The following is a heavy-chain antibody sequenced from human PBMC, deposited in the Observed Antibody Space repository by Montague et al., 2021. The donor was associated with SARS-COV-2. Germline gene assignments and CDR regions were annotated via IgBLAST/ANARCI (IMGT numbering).Heavy chain of an antibody. J-gene: IGHJ3*02. CDR3: ARTNYDFWRGHQRGGAFDI. CDR2: LFYSVNT. V-gene: IGHV4-39*01. D-gene: IGHD3-3*01. CDR1: GGSISSSDYY. Sequence: SETLSLTCNVSGGSISSSDYYWGWIRQPPGKGLEWIGSLFYSVNTYYXPSLKSRVTISVDTSKNQFSLKLSSVTAADTAVYYCARTNYDFWRGHQRGGAFDIWGQGTMVTVSS.